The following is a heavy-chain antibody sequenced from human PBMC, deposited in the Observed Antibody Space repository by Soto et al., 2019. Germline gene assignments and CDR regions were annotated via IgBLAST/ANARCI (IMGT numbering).Heavy chain of an antibody. J-gene: IGHJ5*02. V-gene: IGHV3-30-3*01. Sequence: PGGSLRLSCAASGFTFSSYAMHWVRQAPGKGLEWVAVISYDGSNKYYADSVKGRFTISRDNSKNTLYLQMNSLRAEDTAVYYCARAASMGATHFDPWGQGTLVTVS. CDR1: GFTFSSYA. CDR3: ARAASMGATHFDP. CDR2: ISYDGSNK. D-gene: IGHD1-26*01.